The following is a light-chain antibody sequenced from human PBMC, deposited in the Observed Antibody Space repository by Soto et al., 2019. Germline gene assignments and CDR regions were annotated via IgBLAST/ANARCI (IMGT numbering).Light chain of an antibody. J-gene: IGKJ1*01. CDR1: QSISNH. CDR2: AAS. CDR3: QQSYTNLWT. Sequence: DIQMTQSPSSLSASVEDRVIITCRASQSISNHLNWYQQKPGKAPKLLIFAASSLQGGVPSRFSGSGSGTDFTLTISSLQPQDFATYCCQQSYTNLWTFGQGTKVDIK. V-gene: IGKV1-39*01.